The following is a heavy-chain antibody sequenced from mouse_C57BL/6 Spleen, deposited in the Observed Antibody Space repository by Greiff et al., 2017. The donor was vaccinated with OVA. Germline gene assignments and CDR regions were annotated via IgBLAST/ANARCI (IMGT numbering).Heavy chain of an antibody. Sequence: QVQLQQPGAELVRPGSSVKLSCKASGYTFTSYWMDWVKQRPGQGLEWIGNIYPSDSETHYNQKFKDKATLTVDKSSSTAYMQLSSLTSEDSAVYYCARVDSSCYAMDYWGQGTSVTVSS. CDR2: IYPSDSET. CDR1: GYTFTSYW. V-gene: IGHV1-61*01. J-gene: IGHJ4*01. D-gene: IGHD3-2*02. CDR3: ARVDSSCYAMDY.